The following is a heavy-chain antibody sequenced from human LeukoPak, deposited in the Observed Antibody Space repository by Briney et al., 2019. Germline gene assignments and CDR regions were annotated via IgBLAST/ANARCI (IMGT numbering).Heavy chain of an antibody. CDR3: RRETHLWLIDY. CDR2: IRYDGGNK. J-gene: IGHJ4*02. CDR1: GFTLSSYA. Sequence: GGSLRLSCAASGFTLSSYAMHRVRQAPGKGLECVAVIRYDGGNKYYADSVKGRFTISRDNSKNTLYLQMNSLSAKNTDVYYCRRETHLWLIDYWGQGTLVTVSS. D-gene: IGHD5-18*01. V-gene: IGHV3-33*01.